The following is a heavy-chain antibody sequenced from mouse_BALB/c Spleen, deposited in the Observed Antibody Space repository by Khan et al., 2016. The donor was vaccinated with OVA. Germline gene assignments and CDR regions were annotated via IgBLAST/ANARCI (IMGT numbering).Heavy chain of an antibody. D-gene: IGHD1-3*01. CDR1: GYSLTRYG. Sequence: QVQLKQSGPGLVVPSQSLSITCTVYGYSLTRYGVHWVRQPPGKGLEWLGLIWAGGSTNYNSALMSRLSISKDNSKSQVFLKMNSLQTDDTAMYYCARLEDIWGQGTTLTVSS. J-gene: IGHJ2*01. CDR2: IWAGGST. V-gene: IGHV2-9*02. CDR3: ARLEDI.